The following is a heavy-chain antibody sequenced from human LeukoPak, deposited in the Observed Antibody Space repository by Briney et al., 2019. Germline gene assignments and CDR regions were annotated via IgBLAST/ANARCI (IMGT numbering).Heavy chain of an antibody. D-gene: IGHD3-22*01. CDR3: ARYSSGYSTGLDY. Sequence: PSETLSLTCAVSGGSISSSNWWSWVRQPPGKGLEWIGEIYHSGSTNNNPSLKSRVTISVDTSKNQFSLKLSSVTAADTAVYYCARYSSGYSTGLDYWGQGTLVTVSS. J-gene: IGHJ4*02. V-gene: IGHV4-4*02. CDR2: IYHSGST. CDR1: GGSISSSNW.